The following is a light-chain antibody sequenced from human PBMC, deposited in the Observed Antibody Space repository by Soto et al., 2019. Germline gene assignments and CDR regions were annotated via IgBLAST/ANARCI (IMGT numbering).Light chain of an antibody. V-gene: IGKV1-39*01. CDR2: AAS. J-gene: IGKJ1*01. CDR3: QQSYSTLRT. CDR1: QSISNY. Sequence: DIQMTQSPSFLSASVGDRVTITCRASQSISNYLNWYQQKPGKAPKLLIYAASSLQSGVPSRFSGSGSGTDFTLTISSLQPEDFATYYCQQSYSTLRTFGQGTKVEIK.